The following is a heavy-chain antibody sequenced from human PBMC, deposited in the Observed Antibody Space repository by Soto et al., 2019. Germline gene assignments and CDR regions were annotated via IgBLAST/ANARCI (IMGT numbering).Heavy chain of an antibody. CDR1: GYTFTSYG. D-gene: IGHD3-16*02. V-gene: IGHV1-18*04. CDR3: ARDWRDYVWGSYRPFDY. J-gene: IGHJ4*02. CDR2: ISAYNGNT. Sequence: GDSVKVSCKASGYTFTSYGISWVRQAPGQGLEWMGWISAYNGNTNYAQKLQGRVTMTTDTSTSTAYMELRSLRSDDTAVYYCARDWRDYVWGSYRPFDYWGQGTLVTVSS.